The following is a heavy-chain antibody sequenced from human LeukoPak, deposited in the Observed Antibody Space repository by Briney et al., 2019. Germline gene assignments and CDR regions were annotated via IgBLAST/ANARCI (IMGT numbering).Heavy chain of an antibody. CDR3: ARPYYYESTGYYLEGLYYFDY. J-gene: IGHJ4*02. CDR1: GYTFTSYG. D-gene: IGHD3-22*01. CDR2: ISAYNGNT. V-gene: IGHV1-18*01. Sequence: ASVKVSCKASGYTFTSYGISWVRQAPGQGLEWMGWISAYNGNTKHAQKLQGRVTMTTDTSTSTAYMELRSLRSDDTAVYYCARPYYYESTGYYLEGLYYFDYWGQGTLVTVSS.